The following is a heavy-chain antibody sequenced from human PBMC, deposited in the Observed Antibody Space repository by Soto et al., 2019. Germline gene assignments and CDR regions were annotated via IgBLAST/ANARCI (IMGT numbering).Heavy chain of an antibody. CDR2: ISSNGGST. J-gene: IGHJ6*01. D-gene: IGHD6-19*01. Sequence: PGGSLRLSCSASEFPFSSYAMHWVRQAPGKGMEYVSAISSNGGSTYYADSVKGRFTISRDNSKNTLYLQMSSLRAEDTAVYYCVKAHTLYSSGCLCGMDVLGQGTTLTVSS. V-gene: IGHV3-64D*08. CDR3: VKAHTLYSSGCLCGMDV. CDR1: EFPFSSYA.